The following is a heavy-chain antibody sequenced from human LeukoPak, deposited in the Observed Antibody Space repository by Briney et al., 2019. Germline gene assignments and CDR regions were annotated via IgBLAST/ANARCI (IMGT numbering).Heavy chain of an antibody. D-gene: IGHD5-12*01. CDR3: ARALYSGYDY. J-gene: IGHJ4*02. CDR2: IYYSGST. Sequence: SETLSLTCTVSGGSISNYYWSWIRQPPGKGLEWTGYIYYSGSTNYNPSLKSRVTISVDTSKNQFSLKLSSVTAEDTAVYYCARALYSGYDYWGQGTLVTVSS. CDR1: GGSISNYY. V-gene: IGHV4-59*01.